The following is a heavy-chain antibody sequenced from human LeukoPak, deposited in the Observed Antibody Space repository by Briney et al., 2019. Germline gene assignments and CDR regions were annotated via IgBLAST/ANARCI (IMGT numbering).Heavy chain of an antibody. Sequence: PGGSLRLSCAASGFTFSSYEMNWVRQAPGKGLEWASYISSSGNIIYYADSVKGRFTISRDNAKNSLYLQMNSLRAEDTAVYYCARDRDSSSLQEYYYGMDVWGQGTTVTVSS. D-gene: IGHD6-6*01. CDR3: ARDRDSSSLQEYYYGMDV. J-gene: IGHJ6*02. CDR1: GFTFSSYE. V-gene: IGHV3-48*03. CDR2: ISSSGNII.